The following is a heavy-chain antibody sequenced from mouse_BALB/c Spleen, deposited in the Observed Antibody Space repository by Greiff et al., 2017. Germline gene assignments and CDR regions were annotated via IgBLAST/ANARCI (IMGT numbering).Heavy chain of an antibody. CDR2: ISSGSSTI. CDR1: GFTFSSFG. Sequence: DVKLVESGGGLVQPGGSRKLSCAASGFTFSSFGMHWVRQAPEKGLEWVAYISSGSSTIYYADTVKGRFTISRDNPKNTLFLQMTSLRSEDTAMYYCARYTASWYFDVWGAGTTVTVSS. J-gene: IGHJ1*01. D-gene: IGHD1-2*01. CDR3: ARYTASWYFDV. V-gene: IGHV5-17*02.